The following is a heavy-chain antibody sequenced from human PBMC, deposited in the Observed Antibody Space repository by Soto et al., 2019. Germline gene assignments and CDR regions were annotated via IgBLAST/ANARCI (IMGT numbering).Heavy chain of an antibody. CDR2: IIPIFGTA. V-gene: IGHV1-69*13. Sequence: GASVKVSCKASGYTFTSYGISWVRQAPGQGLEWMGGIIPIFGTANYAQKFQGRVTITADESTSTAYMELSSLRSEDTAVYYCVMGSGSPPLDYWGQGTLVTASS. CDR3: VMGSGSPPLDY. J-gene: IGHJ4*02. D-gene: IGHD3-10*01. CDR1: GYTFTSYG.